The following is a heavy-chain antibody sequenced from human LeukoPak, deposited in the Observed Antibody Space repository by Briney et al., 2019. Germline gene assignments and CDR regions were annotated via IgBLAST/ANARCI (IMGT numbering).Heavy chain of an antibody. CDR1: GGSISSGGYY. J-gene: IGHJ4*02. D-gene: IGHD3-16*02. CDR2: IYYSGST. CDR3: ASGHLTLGGVIDPIFDY. V-gene: IGHV4-31*03. Sequence: SETLSLTCTVSGGSISSGGYYWSWIRQHPGKGLEWIVYIYYSGSTYYNPSLKSRVTISVDTSKNQFSLKLTSVTAADTAVYYCASGHLTLGGVIDPIFDYWGQGTLVTVSS.